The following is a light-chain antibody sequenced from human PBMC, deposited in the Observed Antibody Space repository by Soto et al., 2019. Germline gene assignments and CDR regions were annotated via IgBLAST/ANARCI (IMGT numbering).Light chain of an antibody. CDR3: SSYTSSSTPV. CDR1: SSDIGTYKY. J-gene: IGLJ2*01. Sequence: QSVLTQPASVSGSPGQSITISCSGTSSDIGTYKYVSWYQQHPGKAPKLMIYEVSNRPSGVSNRFSGPKSGNTASLTISGLQAEDEADYYCSSYTSSSTPVFGGGTKLTVL. V-gene: IGLV2-14*01. CDR2: EVS.